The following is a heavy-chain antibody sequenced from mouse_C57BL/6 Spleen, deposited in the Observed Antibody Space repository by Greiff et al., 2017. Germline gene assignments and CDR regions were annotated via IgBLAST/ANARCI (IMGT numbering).Heavy chain of an antibody. CDR1: GFTFSSYG. CDR3: ARDWDY. Sequence: DVKLVESGGDLVKPGGSLKLSCAASGFTFSSYGMSWVRQTPDKRLEWVATISSGGSYTYYPDSVKGRFTIARDNAKNTLYLQMSRLKSEDTAMYYCARDWDYWGQGTTLTVSS. V-gene: IGHV5-6*02. CDR2: ISSGGSYT. J-gene: IGHJ2*01. D-gene: IGHD4-1*01.